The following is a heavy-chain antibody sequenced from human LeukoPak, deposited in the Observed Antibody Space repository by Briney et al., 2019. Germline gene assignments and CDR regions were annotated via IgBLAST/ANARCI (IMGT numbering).Heavy chain of an antibody. CDR2: IKQDASEK. Sequence: GGSLRLSCAAPGFTFDSYEMNWVRQAPGKGLEWVATIKQDASEKYYVDSVRGRFTISRDNAKNSLFLQMNSLRAEDSALYYCARGRYCSSSSCYAGAYDVWGQGTMVTVSS. V-gene: IGHV3-7*04. CDR1: GFTFDSYE. D-gene: IGHD2-2*01. J-gene: IGHJ3*01. CDR3: ARGRYCSSSSCYAGAYDV.